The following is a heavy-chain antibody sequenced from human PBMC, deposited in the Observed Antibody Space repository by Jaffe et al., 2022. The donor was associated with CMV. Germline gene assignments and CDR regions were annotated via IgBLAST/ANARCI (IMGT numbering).Heavy chain of an antibody. CDR2: IYYSGST. J-gene: IGHJ3*02. V-gene: IGHV4-59*01. CDR3: ARDLPNYYGSGSYGADAFDI. D-gene: IGHD3-10*01. CDR1: GGSISSYY. Sequence: QVQLQESGPGLVKPSETLSLTCTVSGGSISSYYWSWIRQPPGKGLEWIGYIYYSGSTNYNPSLKSRVTISVDTSKNQFSLKLSSVTAADTAVYYCARDLPNYYGSGSYGADAFDIWGQGTMVTVSS.